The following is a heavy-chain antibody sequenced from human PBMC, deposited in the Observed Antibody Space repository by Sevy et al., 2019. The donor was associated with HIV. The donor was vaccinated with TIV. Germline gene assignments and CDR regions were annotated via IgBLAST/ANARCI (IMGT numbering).Heavy chain of an antibody. Sequence: ASVNVSCKASGFTFTSSAVQWVRQARGQRLEWIGWIVVGSGNTNYAQKFQERVTITRDMSTSTAYMELSSLRSEDTAVYYCAADTVTTYYYHYGMDVWGQGTTVTVSS. V-gene: IGHV1-58*01. CDR2: IVVGSGNT. CDR1: GFTFTSSA. D-gene: IGHD4-17*01. J-gene: IGHJ6*02. CDR3: AADTVTTYYYHYGMDV.